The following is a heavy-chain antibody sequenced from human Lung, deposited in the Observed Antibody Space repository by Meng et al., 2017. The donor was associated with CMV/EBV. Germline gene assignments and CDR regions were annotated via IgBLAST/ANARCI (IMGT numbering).Heavy chain of an antibody. J-gene: IGHJ4*02. V-gene: IGHV1-69*05. CDR2: IIPIFGAA. CDR3: ARIGLCSGTTCYTGDYSSRHFDY. D-gene: IGHD2-2*02. Sequence: ISWVRRAPGQGLEWMGGIIPIFGAANYAQNFQGRVTITTDESRSTAYMELSSLRSEDTAVYYCARIGLCSGTTCYTGDYSSRHFDYWGQGTLVTVSS.